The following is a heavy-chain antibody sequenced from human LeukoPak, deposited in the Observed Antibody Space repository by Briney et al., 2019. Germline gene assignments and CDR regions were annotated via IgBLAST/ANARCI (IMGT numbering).Heavy chain of an antibody. CDR2: IYYSGST. CDR3: ARVRAGEYYFDSNGYSYYFDS. J-gene: IGHJ4*02. Sequence: SETLSLTCTVSGGSISSSSYYWGWIRQPPGKGLEWIGSIYYSGSTYYNPSLKSRVTISVDTSKNQFSLKLSSVTAADTAVYFCARVRAGEYYFDSNGYSYYFDSWGQGTLVTVSS. V-gene: IGHV4-39*07. CDR1: GGSISSSSYY. D-gene: IGHD3-22*01.